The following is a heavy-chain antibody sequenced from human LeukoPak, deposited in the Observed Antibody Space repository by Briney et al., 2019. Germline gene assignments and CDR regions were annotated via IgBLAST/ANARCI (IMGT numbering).Heavy chain of an antibody. Sequence: GGSLRLSCAASGFTFSSYSMNWVRQAPGKGLEWVSSISSSSSYIYYADSVKGRFTISRDNAKNSLYLQMNSLRAEDTAVYYCARNYDSSGYDAFDIWGQGTMVTVSP. J-gene: IGHJ3*02. V-gene: IGHV3-21*01. CDR3: ARNYDSSGYDAFDI. CDR1: GFTFSSYS. D-gene: IGHD3-22*01. CDR2: ISSSSSYI.